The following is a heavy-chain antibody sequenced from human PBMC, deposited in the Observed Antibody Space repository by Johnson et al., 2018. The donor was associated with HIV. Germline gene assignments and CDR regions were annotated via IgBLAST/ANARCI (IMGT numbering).Heavy chain of an antibody. CDR3: ARDVHMERYYDSSGYPPPHAVDI. CDR1: GFTFSSYA. J-gene: IGHJ3*02. V-gene: IGHV3-30-3*01. CDR2: ISYDGSNK. D-gene: IGHD3-22*01. Sequence: QVQLVESGGGVVQPWRSLRLSCAASGFTFSSYAMHWVRQAPGKGLEWVALISYDGSNKYYADSVKGRFTISRDNSKNTLYLQINSLRPEATAVYYCARDVHMERYYDSSGYPPPHAVDIWGQGTMVTVSS.